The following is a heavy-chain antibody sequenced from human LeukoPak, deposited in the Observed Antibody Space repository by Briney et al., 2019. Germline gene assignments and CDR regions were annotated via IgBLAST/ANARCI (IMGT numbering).Heavy chain of an antibody. CDR2: IRSKANSYAT. J-gene: IGHJ4*02. Sequence: GGSLRLSCAASGFTFSGSAMHWVRQASGKGLEWVGRIRSKANSYATAYAASVKGRFTISRDNSENTLYLQMNSLRAEDTATYYCAKKTGSGYYPIDYWGQGTLVTVSS. CDR3: AKKTGSGYYPIDY. CDR1: GFTFSGSA. D-gene: IGHD3-22*01. V-gene: IGHV3-73*01.